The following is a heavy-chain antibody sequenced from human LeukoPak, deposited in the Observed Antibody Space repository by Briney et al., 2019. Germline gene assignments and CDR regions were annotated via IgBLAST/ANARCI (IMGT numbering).Heavy chain of an antibody. J-gene: IGHJ4*02. CDR3: ARGGEDYYDSSGYCLDY. CDR2: INPNSGGT. V-gene: IGHV1-2*02. D-gene: IGHD3-22*01. Sequence: GASVKVSCKASGYTFTGYYMQWVRQAPGQGLEWMGWINPNSGGTNYAQKFQGRVTMTRDTSISTAYMELSRLRSDDTAVYYCARGGEDYYDSSGYCLDYWGQGTLVTVSS. CDR1: GYTFTGYY.